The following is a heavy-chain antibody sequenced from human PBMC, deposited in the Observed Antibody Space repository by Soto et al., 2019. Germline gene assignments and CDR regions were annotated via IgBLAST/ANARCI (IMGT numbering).Heavy chain of an antibody. J-gene: IGHJ5*02. CDR1: GGSVSIGDYL. D-gene: IGHD4-17*01. V-gene: IGHV4-30-4*01. CDR2: IHDSGNT. CDR3: ARARGGDSGDYASLFDR. Sequence: PSETLSLTCTVFGGSVSIGDYLWSWIRQRPGKDLEWIGYIHDSGNTYYNPSLKSRVTISLDTSKNQFSLKVTSMTAADTAVYFCARARGGDSGDYASLFDRWGQGNLVTVS.